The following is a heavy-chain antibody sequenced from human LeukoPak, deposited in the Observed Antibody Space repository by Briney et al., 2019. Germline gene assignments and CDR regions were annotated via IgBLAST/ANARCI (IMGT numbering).Heavy chain of an antibody. V-gene: IGHV3-23*01. Sequence: GGSLRLSCAASGFTFSSYAMSWVRQAPGKGLEWVSAISGSGGSAYYADSVKGRFTISRDNSKNTLYLQMNSLRAEDTAVYYCANAIGGGLSFHFDYWGQGTLVTVSS. CDR1: GFTFSSYA. J-gene: IGHJ4*02. CDR2: ISGSGGSA. CDR3: ANAIGGGLSFHFDY. D-gene: IGHD3-16*02.